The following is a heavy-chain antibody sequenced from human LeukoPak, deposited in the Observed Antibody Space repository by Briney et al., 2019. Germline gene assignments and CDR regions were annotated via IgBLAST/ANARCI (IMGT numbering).Heavy chain of an antibody. J-gene: IGHJ4*02. D-gene: IGHD3-9*01. CDR1: GFTFSNSA. V-gene: IGHV3-21*01. CDR3: ARDPLRYLRVGHYDY. Sequence: PGGSLRLSCAASGFTFSNSAMNWVRQVPGKGLEWVSSIDYDSSHIYYAASVRGRFTISRDNARNSMYLQMNSLRVEDTAVYYCARDPLRYLRVGHYDYWGQGTLVAVSS. CDR2: IDYDSSHI.